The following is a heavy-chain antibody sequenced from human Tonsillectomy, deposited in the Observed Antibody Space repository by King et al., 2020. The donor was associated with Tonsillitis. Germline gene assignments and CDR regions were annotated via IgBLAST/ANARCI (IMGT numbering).Heavy chain of an antibody. CDR3: TTVGAAAGTASYYYYYGMDV. CDR1: GFTFSNAW. J-gene: IGHJ6*02. CDR2: IKSKTDGGTT. D-gene: IGHD6-13*01. V-gene: IGHV3-15*01. Sequence: VQLVESGGGLVKPGGSLRLSCAASGFTFSNAWMSWVRQAPGKGLEWVGRIKSKTDGGTTDYAAHVKGRFTISRDDSKKTLYLQMNSLKTEDTAVYYCTTVGAAAGTASYYYYYGMDVWGQGTTVTVSS.